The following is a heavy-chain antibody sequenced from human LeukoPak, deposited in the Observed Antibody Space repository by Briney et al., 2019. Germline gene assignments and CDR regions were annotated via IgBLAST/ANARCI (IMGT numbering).Heavy chain of an antibody. V-gene: IGHV3-23*01. D-gene: IGHD6-19*01. Sequence: PGGSLRLSCAASGFTFSSYGMSWVRQAPGKGLEWVSGISGSGGSTHYADSVKGRFTISRDKSKNTLYLQMNSLRAEDTAVYYCAKGEDDSSGWYFFYWGQGTLVTVSS. CDR2: ISGSGGST. CDR1: GFTFSSYG. J-gene: IGHJ4*02. CDR3: AKGEDDSSGWYFFY.